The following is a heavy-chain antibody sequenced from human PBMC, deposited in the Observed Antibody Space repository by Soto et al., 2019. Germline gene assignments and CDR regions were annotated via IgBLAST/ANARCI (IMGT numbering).Heavy chain of an antibody. Sequence: GGSLRLSCAASGFTFSSYGMHWVRQAPGKGLEWVAVIWYDGSNKYYAESVKGRFTISRDNSKNTLYLQMNSLRAEDTAVYYCARDNYYYGSDTKTFDYWGQGTLVTVSS. J-gene: IGHJ4*02. CDR2: IWYDGSNK. CDR3: ARDNYYYGSDTKTFDY. D-gene: IGHD3-10*01. CDR1: GFTFSSYG. V-gene: IGHV3-33*01.